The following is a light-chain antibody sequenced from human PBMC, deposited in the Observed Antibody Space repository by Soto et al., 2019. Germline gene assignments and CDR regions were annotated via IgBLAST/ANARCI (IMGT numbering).Light chain of an antibody. CDR3: QQYGSSPRT. J-gene: IGKJ1*01. CDR1: QSVSSSS. CDR2: GAS. Sequence: EIVLTQSPGTLSLSPGDRATLSCRASQSVSSSSLAWYPQKPGQAPRLLIYGASIRATGIPDRFSGSGSGTDFTLSISRLEREDFAVYYCQQYGSSPRTFGQGTKVEIK. V-gene: IGKV3-20*01.